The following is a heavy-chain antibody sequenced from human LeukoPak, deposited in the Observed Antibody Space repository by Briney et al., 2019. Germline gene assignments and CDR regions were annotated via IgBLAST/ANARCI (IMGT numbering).Heavy chain of an antibody. D-gene: IGHD1-1*01. CDR2: IWHDGSNE. V-gene: IGHV3-33*01. CDR1: GFTFSIHG. CDR3: ARNNWNSRTQRWFYFDF. Sequence: GGSLRLSCAASGFTFSIHGMHWVRQAPGKGLEWVAIIWHDGSNEYYEDSVKGRFTISRENSKNTVYLQMDSLRAEDTAVYYCARNNWNSRTQRWFYFDFWGQGTLVTVSS. J-gene: IGHJ4*02.